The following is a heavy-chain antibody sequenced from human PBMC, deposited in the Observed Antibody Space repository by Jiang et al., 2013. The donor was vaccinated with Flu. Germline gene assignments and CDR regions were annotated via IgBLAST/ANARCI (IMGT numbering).Heavy chain of an antibody. J-gene: IGHJ3*02. D-gene: IGHD3-10*01. CDR2: INTNTGNP. CDR1: GYTFTSYA. CDR3: ARNVLLWFGEGIDAFDI. V-gene: IGHV7-4-1*02. Sequence: QSGSELKKPGASVKVSCKASGYTFTSYAMNWVRQAPGQGLEWMGWINTNTGNPTYAQGFTGRFVFSLDTSVSTAYLQISSLKAEDTAVYYCARNVLLWFGEGIDAFDIWGQGTMVTVSS.